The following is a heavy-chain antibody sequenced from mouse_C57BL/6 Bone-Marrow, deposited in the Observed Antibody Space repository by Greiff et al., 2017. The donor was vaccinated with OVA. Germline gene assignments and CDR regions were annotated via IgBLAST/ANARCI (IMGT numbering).Heavy chain of an antibody. CDR2: IYPRSGNT. V-gene: IGHV1-81*01. Sequence: VKLVESGAELARPGASVKLSCKASGYTFTSYGISWVKQRTGQGLEWIGEIYPRSGNTYYNEKFKGKATLTADKSSSTAYMELRSLTSEDSAVYFCARWGDHYGSSPYYAMDYWGQGTSVTVSS. D-gene: IGHD1-1*01. J-gene: IGHJ4*01. CDR3: ARWGDHYGSSPYYAMDY. CDR1: GYTFTSYG.